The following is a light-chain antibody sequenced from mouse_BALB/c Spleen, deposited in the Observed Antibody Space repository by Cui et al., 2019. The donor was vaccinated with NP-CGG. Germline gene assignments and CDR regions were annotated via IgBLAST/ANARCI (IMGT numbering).Light chain of an antibody. CDR3: ALWYSNHWV. Sequence: QADVTQESALTTSPGETVTLTCRSSIGAVTTSNYANWVQEKPDHLFTGLIGGTNNRAPGVPARFSGSLIRDKAALTITGAQTEDEAIYFCALWYSNHWVFGGGTKLTVL. V-gene: IGLV1*01. J-gene: IGLJ1*01. CDR2: GTN. CDR1: IGAVTTSNY.